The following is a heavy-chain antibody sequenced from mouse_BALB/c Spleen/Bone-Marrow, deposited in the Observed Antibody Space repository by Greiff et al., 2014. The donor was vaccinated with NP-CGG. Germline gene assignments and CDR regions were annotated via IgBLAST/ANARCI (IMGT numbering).Heavy chain of an antibody. CDR1: GYSITSGYS. Sequence: VQLQQPGPDLVKPSQSLSLTCTVTGYSITSGYSCHWLRTFPGNKLEWMGYISYGGTSNYTPSVKSRISISRDKSKNQLFLQMNSVTTEDTATYYCARRNGNYYFDYWGQGTTLTVSS. CDR2: ISYGGTS. CDR3: ARRNGNYYFDY. V-gene: IGHV3-1*02. D-gene: IGHD2-1*01. J-gene: IGHJ2*01.